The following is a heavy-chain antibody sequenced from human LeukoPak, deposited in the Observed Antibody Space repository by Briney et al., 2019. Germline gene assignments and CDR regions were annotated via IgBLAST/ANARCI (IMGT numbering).Heavy chain of an antibody. CDR1: GDSITSGDYY. CDR3: ARNGPRPGDWFDP. D-gene: IGHD2-8*01. CDR2: IYYSGST. Sequence: SETLSLTCTVSGDSITSGDYYWSWIRQHPRKGLEWIAYIYYSGSTYYNPSLKSRVTISVDTSKNQFSLKLSSVTAADTAVYYCARNGPRPGDWFDPWGQGTLVTVSS. J-gene: IGHJ5*02. V-gene: IGHV4-31*03.